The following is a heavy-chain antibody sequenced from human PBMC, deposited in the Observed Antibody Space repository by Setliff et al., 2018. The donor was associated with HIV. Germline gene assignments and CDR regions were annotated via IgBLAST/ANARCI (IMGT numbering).Heavy chain of an antibody. CDR1: GGSISSGSYY. V-gene: IGHV4-61*09. Sequence: SETLSLTCTVSGGSISSGSYYWSWIRQPAGKGLEWIGHIYTSGSTNYNPSLESRLTISVDTAKNQFSLKLSSVTAADTAVYYCAAATTLLSPRAWGQGTLVTVSS. CDR2: IYTSGST. D-gene: IGHD2-15*01. CDR3: AAATTLLSPRA. J-gene: IGHJ5*02.